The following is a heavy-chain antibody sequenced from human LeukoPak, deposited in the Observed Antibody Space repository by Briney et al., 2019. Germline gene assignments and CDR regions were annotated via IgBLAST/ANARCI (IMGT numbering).Heavy chain of an antibody. J-gene: IGHJ4*02. D-gene: IGHD4-17*01. V-gene: IGHV3-7*01. CDR1: GFTFSSYA. Sequence: QPGGSLRLSCAASGFTFSSYAMSWVRQAPGKGLEWVASIKEDGSVRQYVDSVKGRFTISRDNSKNTLYLQMNSLRAEDTAVYYCARGLRRHQFDYWGQGTLVTVSS. CDR2: IKEDGSVR. CDR3: ARGLRRHQFDY.